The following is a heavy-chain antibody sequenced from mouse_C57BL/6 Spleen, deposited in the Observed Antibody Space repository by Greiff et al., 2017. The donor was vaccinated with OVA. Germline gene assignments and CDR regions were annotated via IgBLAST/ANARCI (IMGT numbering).Heavy chain of an antibody. CDR1: GFTFSSYG. CDR2: ISSGGSYT. V-gene: IGHV5-6*02. J-gene: IGHJ4*01. Sequence: EVMLVESGGDLVKPGGSLKLSCAASGFTFSSYGMSWVRQTPDKRLEWVATISSGGSYTYYPDSVKGRFTISRDNAKNTLYLQMSSLKSEDTAMYYCARGGWDYWGQGTSVTVSS. CDR3: ARGGWDY.